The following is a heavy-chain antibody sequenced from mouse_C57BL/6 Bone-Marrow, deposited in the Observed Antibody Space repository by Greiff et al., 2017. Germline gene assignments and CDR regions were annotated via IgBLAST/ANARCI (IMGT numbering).Heavy chain of an antibody. D-gene: IGHD3-2*02. CDR3: ASGDAASLREDY. Sequence: QVQLKQSGAELVKPGASVKLSCKASGYTFTNYWMHWVKQRPGQGLEWIGYINPSSGYTKYNQKFKDKATLTADKSSSTAYMQLSSLTSEDSAVYYCASGDAASLREDYWGQGTSVTVSS. V-gene: IGHV1-7*01. CDR2: INPSSGYT. J-gene: IGHJ4*01. CDR1: GYTFTNYW.